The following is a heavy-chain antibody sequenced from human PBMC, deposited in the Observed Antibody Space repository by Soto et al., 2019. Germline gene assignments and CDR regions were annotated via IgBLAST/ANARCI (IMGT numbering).Heavy chain of an antibody. V-gene: IGHV3-30*18. J-gene: IGHJ4*02. CDR3: AKENYDSSGSLDH. CDR2: ISYDGSKK. Sequence: QVQLVESGGGVVQPGRSLRLSCAASGFSFSTYGMNWVRQAPGKGLEWVAVISYDGSKKYYADSVKGRFTISRDNSKNTVYLQMNSLRDEDTAVYYCAKENYDSSGSLDHWGQGTLVTVSS. CDR1: GFSFSTYG. D-gene: IGHD3-22*01.